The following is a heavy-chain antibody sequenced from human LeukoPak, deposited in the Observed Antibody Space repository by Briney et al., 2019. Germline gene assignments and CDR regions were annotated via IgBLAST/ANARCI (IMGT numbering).Heavy chain of an antibody. Sequence: GGSLRLSCSASGFTFKKYAMHWVRQAPGKGLEYVSAINSNGARTYYADSVKGRFTISRDNSKNTLFLQMSSLRVEDTAVYYCVKDLYYDNSGYYSGAFDYWGQGTLVTVSS. CDR1: GFTFKKYA. D-gene: IGHD3-22*01. CDR2: INSNGART. J-gene: IGHJ4*02. V-gene: IGHV3-64D*06. CDR3: VKDLYYDNSGYYSGAFDY.